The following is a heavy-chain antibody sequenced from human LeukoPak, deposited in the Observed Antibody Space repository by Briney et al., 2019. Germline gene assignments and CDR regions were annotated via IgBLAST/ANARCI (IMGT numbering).Heavy chain of an antibody. D-gene: IGHD3-22*01. Sequence: KPSETLSLTCTVSGGSMSSTSYYWGWIRQPPGKGLEWIGSLYYSGSTYYNPSLKSRVTISVDTSKNQFSLKLTSVTAADTAVYYCTRQFKDYYDSGGYYSWGQGTLVTVSS. CDR2: LYYSGST. J-gene: IGHJ4*02. V-gene: IGHV4-39*01. CDR3: TRQFKDYYDSGGYYS. CDR1: GGSMSSTSYY.